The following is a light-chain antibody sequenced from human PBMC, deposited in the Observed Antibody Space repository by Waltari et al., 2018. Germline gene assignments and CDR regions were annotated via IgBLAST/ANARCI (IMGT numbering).Light chain of an antibody. CDR1: QGISRF. V-gene: IGKV1-9*01. Sequence: DIQLTKSPSFLSASVGDRVTITSRASQGISRFLAWYQQKPGKVPNLLIYAASTLQSGVPSRFSGTGSGTEFTLTISNLQPEDFATYYCQQLESYPLTFGGGTKVEIK. J-gene: IGKJ4*01. CDR3: QQLESYPLT. CDR2: AAS.